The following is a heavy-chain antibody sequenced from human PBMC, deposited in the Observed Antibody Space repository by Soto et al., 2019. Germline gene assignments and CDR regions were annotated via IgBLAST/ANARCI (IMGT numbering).Heavy chain of an antibody. CDR1: GYTFTSYD. D-gene: IGHD1-7*01. V-gene: IGHV1-8*01. CDR3: ARERTGPNYFDY. J-gene: IGHJ4*02. CDR2: MNPNSGKT. Sequence: QVQLVQSGAEVKKPGASVKVSCKASGYTFTSYDINWVRQATGQGLEWMGWMNPNSGKTAYAQKFQGTVTMTTNTSISTPYMDMSSLRSADTPVYYCARERTGPNYFDYWGQGTLVTVSS.